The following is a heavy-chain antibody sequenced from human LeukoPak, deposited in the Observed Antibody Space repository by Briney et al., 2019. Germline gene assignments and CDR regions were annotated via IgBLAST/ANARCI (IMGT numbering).Heavy chain of an antibody. V-gene: IGHV1-18*01. CDR3: ARSTALLGSGWYYFDY. Sequence: ASVKVSCKASGYTFTSYGISWVRQAPGQGLEWMGWISAYNGNTNYAQKLQGRVTMTTDTSTSTAYMELRSLRSDDTAVYYCARSTALLGSGWYYFDYWGQGTLVTVSS. CDR1: GYTFTSYG. D-gene: IGHD6-19*01. CDR2: ISAYNGNT. J-gene: IGHJ4*02.